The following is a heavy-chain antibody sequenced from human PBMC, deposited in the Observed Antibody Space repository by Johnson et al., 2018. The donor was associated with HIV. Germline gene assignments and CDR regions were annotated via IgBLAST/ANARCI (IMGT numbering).Heavy chain of an antibody. J-gene: IGHJ3*02. CDR1: GFTLSSYW. CDR3: ARVARVVVYAEDAFDI. D-gene: IGHD2-8*02. CDR2: INSDGSSS. Sequence: EKLVESGGGLVQPGGSLRLSCAASGFTLSSYWMHWVRQVPGKGPVWVSRINSDGSSSAYADSVKGRFTISRDGAKNTLYLQMNSLRAEDTAVYYCARVARVVVYAEDAFDIWVQGTMFTVSS. V-gene: IGHV3-74*02.